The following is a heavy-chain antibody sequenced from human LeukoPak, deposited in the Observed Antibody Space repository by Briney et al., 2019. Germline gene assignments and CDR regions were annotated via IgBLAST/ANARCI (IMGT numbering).Heavy chain of an antibody. CDR3: ARQMTTVTGRDAFDI. D-gene: IGHD4-17*01. CDR2: IYPGDSDT. J-gene: IGHJ3*02. CDR1: GSIFTSYW. V-gene: IGHV5-51*01. Sequence: GESLQISCQGSGSIFTSYWIGWVRQVPGKGLEWMGIIYPGDSDTRYSPSFQGQVTISADKSISTAYLQWSSLKASDTAMYYCARQMTTVTGRDAFDIWGQGTMVTVSS.